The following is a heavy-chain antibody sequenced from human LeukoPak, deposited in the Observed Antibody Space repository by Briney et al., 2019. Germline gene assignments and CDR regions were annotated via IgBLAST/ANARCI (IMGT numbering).Heavy chain of an antibody. V-gene: IGHV1-46*01. Sequence: GASVKVSCKASGYTFTTYYINWVRQAPGQGLEWMGIINPSVGSTSYAQKFQDRVAMTRDTSTSTVYMQLTSLRFEDTAVYYCVRGGYDFSSRYSPSLWGQGTLVTVSS. CDR2: INPSVGST. CDR1: GYTFTTYY. J-gene: IGHJ4*02. D-gene: IGHD3-3*01. CDR3: VRGGYDFSSRYSPSL.